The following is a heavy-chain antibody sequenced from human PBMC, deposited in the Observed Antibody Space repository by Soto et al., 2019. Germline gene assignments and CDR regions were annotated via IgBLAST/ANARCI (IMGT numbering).Heavy chain of an antibody. D-gene: IGHD3-22*01. J-gene: IGHJ2*01. V-gene: IGHV4-59*01. CDR2: IYYSGST. CDR3: ARRYYYDSSASGWYFDL. CDR1: GGSISSYY. Sequence: SETLSLTCTVSGGSISSYYWSWIRQPPGKGLEWIGYIYYSGSTNYNPSLKSRVTISVDTSKNQFSLKLSSVTAADTAVYYCARRYYYDSSASGWYFDLWGRGTLVPVSS.